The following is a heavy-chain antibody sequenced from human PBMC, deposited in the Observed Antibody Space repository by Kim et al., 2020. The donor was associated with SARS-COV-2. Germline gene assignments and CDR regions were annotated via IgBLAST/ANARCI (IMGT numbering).Heavy chain of an antibody. D-gene: IGHD6-19*01. V-gene: IGHV1-8*01. CDR3: ARTTSGWPNWFDS. CDR1: GYLFSMYD. Sequence: ASVKVSCKASGYLFSMYDINWVRQASGQGLEWLGWVTPSTGNTGNAQKFQGRVTMTRDISRRTAYMELSNLRSEDTAVYYCARTTSGWPNWFDSWGQGTLVTVSS. J-gene: IGHJ5*01. CDR2: VTPSTGNT.